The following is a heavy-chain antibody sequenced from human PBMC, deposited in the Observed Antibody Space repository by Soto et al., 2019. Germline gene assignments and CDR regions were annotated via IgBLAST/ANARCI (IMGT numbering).Heavy chain of an antibody. V-gene: IGHV4-4*02. CDR2: IYHSGST. CDR3: ARVAVVAAYFDY. J-gene: IGHJ4*02. Sequence: QVQLQESGPGLVKPSGTLSLTCAVSGGSISSSNWWSWVRQPPGKGLEWIGEIYHSGSTNYNPSLKSRVTIAVDKSNNQFSLKLSSVTAADTAVYYCARVAVVAAYFDYWGQGTLVTVSS. D-gene: IGHD2-15*01. CDR1: GGSISSSNW.